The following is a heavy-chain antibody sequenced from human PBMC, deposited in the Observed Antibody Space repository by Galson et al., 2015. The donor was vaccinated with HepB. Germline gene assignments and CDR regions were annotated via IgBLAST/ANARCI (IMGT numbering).Heavy chain of an antibody. Sequence: SVKVSCKASGGTFSRYTISWVRQAPGQGLEWMRGITPIFGTASYARKFQGRVTITADESTSTAYMELRSLRSEDTAVYYCAREGRAAVTNPADYWGQGTLVTVSS. CDR3: AREGRAAVTNPADY. J-gene: IGHJ4*02. CDR1: GGTFSRYT. CDR2: ITPIFGTA. V-gene: IGHV1-69*13. D-gene: IGHD6-13*01.